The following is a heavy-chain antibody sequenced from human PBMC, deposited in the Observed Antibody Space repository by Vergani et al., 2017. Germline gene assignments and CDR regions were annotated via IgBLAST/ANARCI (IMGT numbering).Heavy chain of an antibody. V-gene: IGHV3-23*01. Sequence: EVQLLESGGGLVQPGGSLRLTCAASEFTFSNYAMNWVRQAPGKGLEWVSGISGSGVSAYYTDSVKGRFTISRDNSKNMLFLQMNSLRAEDTAVYYCATTLYRGNYDYWGQGTLVTVSS. CDR1: EFTFSNYA. D-gene: IGHD2-21*01. J-gene: IGHJ4*02. CDR3: ATTLYRGNYDY. CDR2: ISGSGVSA.